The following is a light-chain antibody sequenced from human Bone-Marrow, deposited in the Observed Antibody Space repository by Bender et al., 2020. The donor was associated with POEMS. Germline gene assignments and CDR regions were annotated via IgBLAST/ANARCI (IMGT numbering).Light chain of an antibody. CDR2: EVN. CDR1: SSDVGGYNY. Sequence: QSALTQPPSASGSPGQSVTISCTGTSSDVGGYNYVSWYQQHPGKAPTLLIYEVNRRPSGVSNRFSGSKSGNTASLTISGLQAEDETDYHCCSFAGSSGFVFGTGTKVTVL. J-gene: IGLJ1*01. CDR3: CSFAGSSGFV. V-gene: IGLV2-8*01.